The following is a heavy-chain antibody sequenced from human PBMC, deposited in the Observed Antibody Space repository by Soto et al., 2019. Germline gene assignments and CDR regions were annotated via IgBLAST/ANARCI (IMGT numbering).Heavy chain of an antibody. D-gene: IGHD6-13*01. CDR3: ARGRRGNIAAAGTGWFDP. V-gene: IGHV4-34*01. Sequence: QVQLQQWGAGLLKPSETLSLTCAVYGESFSGYYWSWIRQPPGKGLEWIGEINDSGSTNYNPSLKSRVTISVDTSKNQFSLKLSSVTAADTAVYYCARGRRGNIAAAGTGWFDPWGHGTLVTVSS. CDR2: INDSGST. CDR1: GESFSGYY. J-gene: IGHJ5*02.